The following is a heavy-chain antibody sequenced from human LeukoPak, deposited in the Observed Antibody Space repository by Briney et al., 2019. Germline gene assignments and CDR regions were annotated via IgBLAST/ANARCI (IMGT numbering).Heavy chain of an antibody. V-gene: IGHV3-7*01. Sequence: PVGSLRLSCAASGFTLSNYWMTWFRKPPGKGLEWVANIKEDGSEIFYVDSVKGRFTISRDNARNTLYLQMNSLRAEDTAVYYCTRTPDGVDYWGQGTLVTVSS. CDR2: IKEDGSEI. J-gene: IGHJ4*02. CDR1: GFTLSNYW. CDR3: TRTPDGVDY. D-gene: IGHD3-10*01.